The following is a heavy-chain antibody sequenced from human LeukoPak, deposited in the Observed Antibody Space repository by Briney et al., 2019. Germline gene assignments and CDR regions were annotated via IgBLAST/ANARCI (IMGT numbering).Heavy chain of an antibody. V-gene: IGHV1-69*05. CDR3: ARDGIAARTDPFDY. CDR1: GGTFSSYA. CDR2: IIPIFGTA. J-gene: IGHJ4*02. D-gene: IGHD6-6*01. Sequence: SVKVSCMASGGTFSSYAISWVRQAPGQGLEWMGRIIPIFGTANYAQKFQGRVTITTDESTSTAYMELSSLRSEDTAVYYCARDGIAARTDPFDYWGQGTLVTVSS.